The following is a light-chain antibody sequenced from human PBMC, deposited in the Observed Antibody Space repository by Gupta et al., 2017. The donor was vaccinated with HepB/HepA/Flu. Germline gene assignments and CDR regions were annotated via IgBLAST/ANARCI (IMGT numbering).Light chain of an antibody. CDR2: AAS. V-gene: IGKV1-27*01. CDR1: QDISNY. J-gene: IGKJ3*01. Sequence: DIHMTQSPSSLSASVGDRVTITCRASQDISNYLAWYQQQPGKVPKLLIYAASTLQSGVSSRFSGRGSGTDFTLTISSLQPEDVATYYCQKYNGAPPFTFGPGTKVDI. CDR3: QKYNGAPPFT.